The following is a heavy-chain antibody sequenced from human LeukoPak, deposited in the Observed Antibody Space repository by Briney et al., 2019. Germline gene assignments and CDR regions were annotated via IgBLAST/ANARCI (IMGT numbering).Heavy chain of an antibody. J-gene: IGHJ4*02. CDR3: ARGHGSFDS. CDR1: GGSFSGYY. Sequence: SETLSLTCAVYGGSFSGYYWSWIRQPPGKGLEWIGEINHSGSTNYNPSLKSRVTISVDTSKNQFSLKLSSVTAADTAVYYCARGHGSFDSWGQGTLVTVSA. D-gene: IGHD1-26*01. CDR2: INHSGST. V-gene: IGHV4-34*01.